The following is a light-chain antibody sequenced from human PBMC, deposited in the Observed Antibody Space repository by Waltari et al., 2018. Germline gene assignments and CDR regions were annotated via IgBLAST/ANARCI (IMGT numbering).Light chain of an antibody. CDR3: ESWDLSLIGVV. V-gene: IGLV1-51*01. CDR1: SSNIENNY. CDR2: DNN. J-gene: IGLJ3*02. Sequence: SVLTQPPSVSAAPGQKVTISCSGSSSNIENNYVSWYQQFPGPAPKLLIYDNNKRPSGIPDRFSGSKSGTSATLGITGLQTGDEADYYCESWDLSLIGVVFGGGTKVTV.